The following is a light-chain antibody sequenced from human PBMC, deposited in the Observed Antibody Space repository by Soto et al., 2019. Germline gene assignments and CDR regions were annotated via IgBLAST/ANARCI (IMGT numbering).Light chain of an antibody. V-gene: IGLV1-40*01. CDR3: QSYDSSLSGVV. CDR1: SSNIGAGYD. CDR2: GNS. J-gene: IGLJ2*01. Sequence: QSVLTQPPSVSGAPGQRVTISCTGSSSNIGAGYDVHWYQQLPGTAPKRLIYGNSNRPSGVPDPFSGSKSGTSASLAITVLQAEDGADYYCQSYDSSLSGVVFGGGTKLTVL.